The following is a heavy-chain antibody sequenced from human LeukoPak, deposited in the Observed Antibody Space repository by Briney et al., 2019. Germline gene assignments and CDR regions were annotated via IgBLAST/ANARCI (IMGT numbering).Heavy chain of an antibody. CDR1: GGSISSSSYY. CDR3: ARVDKGSGSYYRYYYYMDV. CDR2: IYYSGST. Sequence: PSETLSLTCTVSGGSISSSSYYWGWIRQPPGKGLEWIGSIYYSGSTYHSPSLKSRVTMSVDTSKKQFSLKLSSVTAADTAVYYCARVDKGSGSYYRYYYYMDVWGKGTTVTVSS. V-gene: IGHV4-39*07. D-gene: IGHD3-10*01. J-gene: IGHJ6*03.